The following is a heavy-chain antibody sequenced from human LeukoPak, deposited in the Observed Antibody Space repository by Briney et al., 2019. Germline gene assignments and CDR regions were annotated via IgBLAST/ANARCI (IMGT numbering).Heavy chain of an antibody. Sequence: ASVKVSCKASGYTFTNYDINWVRQATGQGLEWMGWMNPQSGNTGYAQKFQGRVTITRDTSITTAYMELSSLRSEDTAVYYCARGPNYSHDGSAYYYYMDVWGKGTTVTVSS. CDR2: MNPQSGNT. D-gene: IGHD4-11*01. J-gene: IGHJ6*03. CDR3: ARGPNYSHDGSAYYYYMDV. V-gene: IGHV1-8*03. CDR1: GYTFTNYD.